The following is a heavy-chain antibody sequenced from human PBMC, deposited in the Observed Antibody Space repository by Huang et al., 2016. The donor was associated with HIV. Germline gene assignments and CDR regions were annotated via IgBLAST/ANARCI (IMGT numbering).Heavy chain of an antibody. CDR1: GYTFTGYY. D-gene: IGHD2-15*01. V-gene: IGHV1-2*02. CDR3: AREVVSATGYYYYGMDV. Sequence: QVQLVQSGAEVKKPGASVKVSCKASGYTFTGYYMHGVRQAPGQGLEWMGWINPKSGGTNYAQKLQGRVTMTRDTSISTAYMELSRLRSDDTAVYYCAREVVSATGYYYYGMDVWGQGTTVTVSS. J-gene: IGHJ6*02. CDR2: INPKSGGT.